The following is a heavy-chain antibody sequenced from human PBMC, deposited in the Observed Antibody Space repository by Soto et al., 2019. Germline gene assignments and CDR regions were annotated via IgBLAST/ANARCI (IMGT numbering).Heavy chain of an antibody. J-gene: IGHJ4*02. D-gene: IGHD3-3*01. CDR1: GYTFTSNA. CDR2: INAGNGNT. V-gene: IGHV1-3*01. CDR3: ARTTNVLRFLEWLSNPHYFDY. Sequence: ASVKVSCKASGYTFTSNAMHWVRQAPGQRLEWMGWINAGNGNTKYSQKFQGRVTITRDTSASTAYMELSSLRSEDTAVYYCARTTNVLRFLEWLSNPHYFDYWGQGTLVTVSS.